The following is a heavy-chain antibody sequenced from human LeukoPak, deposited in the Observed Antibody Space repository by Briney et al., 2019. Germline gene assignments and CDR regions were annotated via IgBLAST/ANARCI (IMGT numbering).Heavy chain of an antibody. J-gene: IGHJ4*02. D-gene: IGHD3-22*01. CDR1: GFTFRSQA. CDR3: AKGSSSSSWPTYFDY. V-gene: IGHV3-23*01. Sequence: PGGSLRLSCAASGFTFRSQAMSWVRQAPGKGLEWVSGISGSGNYPYYADSVKGRFTISRDNSKDTLYLQMDSLRAEDTAIYYCAKGSSSSSWPTYFDYWGQGTLATVSS. CDR2: ISGSGNYP.